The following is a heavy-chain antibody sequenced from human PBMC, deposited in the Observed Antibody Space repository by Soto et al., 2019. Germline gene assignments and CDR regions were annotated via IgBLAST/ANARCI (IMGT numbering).Heavy chain of an antibody. CDR3: ARRDFSAGPFDY. D-gene: IGHD3-10*01. CDR1: GYSTTTFW. V-gene: IGHV5-51*01. CDR2: IYPGDSDT. J-gene: IGHJ4*02. Sequence: PGESLKISCKASGYSTTTFWIAWVRQMPGKGLEWMGIIYPGDSDTRYSPSFQGQVTISADKSISTAYLQWSSLKASDSAIYYCARRDFSAGPFDYWGQGTVVTVSS.